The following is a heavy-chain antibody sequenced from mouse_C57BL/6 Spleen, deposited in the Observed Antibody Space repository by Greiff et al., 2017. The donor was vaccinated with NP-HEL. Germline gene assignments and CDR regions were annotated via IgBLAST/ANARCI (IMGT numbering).Heavy chain of an antibody. CDR3: ARDRLFAY. CDR1: GFTFSSYA. Sequence: EVKLVESGGGLVKPGGSLKLSCAASGFTFSSYAMSWVRQTPEKRLEWVATISDGGSYTYYTDNVKGRFTISRDNAKNNLYLQMSHLKSEDTAMYYCARDRLFAYWGQGTLVTVSA. D-gene: IGHD2-14*01. CDR2: ISDGGSYT. V-gene: IGHV5-4*01. J-gene: IGHJ3*01.